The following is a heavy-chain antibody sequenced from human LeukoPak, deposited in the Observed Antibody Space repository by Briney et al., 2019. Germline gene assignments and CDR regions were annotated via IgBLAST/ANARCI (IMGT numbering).Heavy chain of an antibody. Sequence: GRSLRLSCAASGFTFSSYGMHWVRQAPGKGLEWVAVISYDGSNKYYADSVKGRFTISRDNSKNTLYLQMNSLRAEDTAVYYCAKVVTEEDAFDIWGQGTMVTVSS. CDR3: AKVVTEEDAFDI. D-gene: IGHD7-27*01. CDR2: ISYDGSNK. V-gene: IGHV3-30*18. CDR1: GFTFSSYG. J-gene: IGHJ3*02.